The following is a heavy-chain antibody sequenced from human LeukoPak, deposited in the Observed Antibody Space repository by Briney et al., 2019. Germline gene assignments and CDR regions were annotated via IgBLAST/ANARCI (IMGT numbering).Heavy chain of an antibody. CDR2: ITTSTGKP. Sequence: ASVKVSCKASGYTFTVYSINWLRQAPGQGLEWMGWITTSTGKPAYAQGFTGRFVFSLDTSVSTTYLHINSLKAEDTAVYYCARDASMINFDYWGQGSLVTVSS. D-gene: IGHD3-16*01. J-gene: IGHJ4*02. CDR1: GYTFTVYS. V-gene: IGHV7-4-1*02. CDR3: ARDASMINFDY.